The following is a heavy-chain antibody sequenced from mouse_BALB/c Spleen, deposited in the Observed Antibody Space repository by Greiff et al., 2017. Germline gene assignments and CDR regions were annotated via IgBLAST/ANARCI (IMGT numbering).Heavy chain of an antibody. D-gene: IGHD1-1*01. CDR3: ARWDLSFAY. CDR1: GFTFSSFG. CDR2: ISSGSSTI. V-gene: IGHV5-17*02. J-gene: IGHJ3*01. Sequence: EVQGVESGGGLVQPGGSRKLSCAASGFTFSSFGMHWVRQAPEKGLEWVAYISSGSSTIYYADTVKGRFTISRDNPKNTLFLQMTSLRSEDMAMYYCARWDLSFAYWGQGTLVTVSA.